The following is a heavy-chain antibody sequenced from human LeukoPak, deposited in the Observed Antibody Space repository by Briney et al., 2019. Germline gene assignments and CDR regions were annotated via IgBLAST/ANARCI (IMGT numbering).Heavy chain of an antibody. CDR3: ARDQGYSGYDLYY. J-gene: IGHJ4*02. D-gene: IGHD5-12*01. Sequence: SETLSLTCTVSSVSISSYYWSWIPQPPGKGLEWIGYIYYGGSTNYDPSLKSRVTISVDTSKIQFSLKLSSVTAADTAVYYCARDQGYSGYDLYYWGQGTLVTVSS. CDR1: SVSISSYY. CDR2: IYYGGST. V-gene: IGHV4-59*01.